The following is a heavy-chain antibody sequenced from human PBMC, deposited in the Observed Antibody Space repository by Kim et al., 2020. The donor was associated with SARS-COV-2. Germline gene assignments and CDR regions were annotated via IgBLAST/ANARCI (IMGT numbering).Heavy chain of an antibody. CDR3: ARDRTVTTPAHPYYFDY. J-gene: IGHJ4*02. D-gene: IGHD4-17*01. CDR1: GYTFTSYG. Sequence: ASVKVSCKASGYTFTSYGISWVRQAPGQGLEWMGWISAYNGNTNYAQKLQGRVTMTTDTSTSTAYMELRSLRSDDTAVYYCARDRTVTTPAHPYYFDYWGQGTLVTVSS. CDR2: ISAYNGNT. V-gene: IGHV1-18*04.